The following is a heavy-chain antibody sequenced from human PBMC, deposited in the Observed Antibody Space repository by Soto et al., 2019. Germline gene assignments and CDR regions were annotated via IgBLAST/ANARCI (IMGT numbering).Heavy chain of an antibody. D-gene: IGHD6-19*01. V-gene: IGHV1-69*01. CDR3: AKVRYSSPMGYYYGVDV. J-gene: IGHJ6*04. CDR1: RVAFSKFI. CDR2: IIPIFGTA. Sequence: QAQLEQSGGEVKKPGSSVKVSCKASRVAFSKFIVTWVRQAPGLGLEWVGGIIPIFGTANYAQKFQCRVTITAEESKSTSYMEVNNLRSEDTSVDYCAKVRYSSPMGYYYGVDVWGDGTTVTVSS.